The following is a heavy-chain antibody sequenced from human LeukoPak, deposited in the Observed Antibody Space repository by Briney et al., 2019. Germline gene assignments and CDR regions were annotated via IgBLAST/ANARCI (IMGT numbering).Heavy chain of an antibody. V-gene: IGHV3-30*04. J-gene: IGHJ4*02. D-gene: IGHD3-3*01. Sequence: GGSLRLSCAASGFTFSTYAMHWVRQAPGKGLEWLTVISYNGSHQYYSDSVRGRFTISRDNSRNSVFLQINGLRPEDTAVYYCATSIRRITISSWGQGTLVTVSS. CDR3: ATSIRRITISS. CDR2: ISYNGSHQ. CDR1: GFTFSTYA.